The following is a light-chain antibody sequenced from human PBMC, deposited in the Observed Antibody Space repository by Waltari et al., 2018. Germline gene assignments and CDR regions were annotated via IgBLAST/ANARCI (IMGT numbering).Light chain of an antibody. CDR3: MQATQWPLT. J-gene: IGKJ1*01. V-gene: IGKV2-30*02. CDR1: QSIVHSDGKTD. Sequence: QSIVHSDGKTDLDWFHQRPGQSPRRLIYKVFNRKSVVPDRFSGSGSGTDFTLKISRVEAEDVGTYYCMQATQWPLTFGQGTKVEIK. CDR2: KVF.